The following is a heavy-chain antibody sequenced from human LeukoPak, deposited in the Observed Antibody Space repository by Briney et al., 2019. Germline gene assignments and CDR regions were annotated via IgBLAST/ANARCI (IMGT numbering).Heavy chain of an antibody. CDR1: GGSFSGYY. V-gene: IGHV4-34*01. Sequence: SETLSLTCAVYGGSFSGYYWSWIRQPPGKGLEWIGEINHSGSTNYNPSLKSRVTISVDTSKNQFSLKLSSVTAADTAVYYCARGRTIPGYWGRGTLVTVSS. CDR2: INHSGST. J-gene: IGHJ4*02. CDR3: ARGRTIPGY.